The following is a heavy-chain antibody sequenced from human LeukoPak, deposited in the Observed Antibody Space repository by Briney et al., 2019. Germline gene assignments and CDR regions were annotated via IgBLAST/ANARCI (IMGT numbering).Heavy chain of an antibody. CDR2: FDPEDGET. Sequence: ASVTVSCTVSGYTLTELSMHWVRQAPGKGLEWMGGFDPEDGETIYAQKFQGRVTMTEDTSTDTAYMELSSLRSEDTAVYYCARDRYYYDSSGYYDYWGQGTLVTVSS. J-gene: IGHJ4*02. CDR1: GYTLTELS. CDR3: ARDRYYYDSSGYYDY. V-gene: IGHV1-24*01. D-gene: IGHD3-22*01.